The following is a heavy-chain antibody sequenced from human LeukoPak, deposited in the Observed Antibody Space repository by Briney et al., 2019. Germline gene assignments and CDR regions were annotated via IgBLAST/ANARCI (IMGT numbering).Heavy chain of an antibody. J-gene: IGHJ4*02. CDR1: GYTFTSYD. Sequence: ASVKVSCKASGYTFTSYDINWVRQATGQGLEWMGWMNPNSGNTGYAQKFQGRVTITRNTSISTAYMGLSSLRSEDTAVYYCARGRIPRIAVAGRPFDYWGQGTLVTVSS. CDR3: ARGRIPRIAVAGRPFDY. CDR2: MNPNSGNT. V-gene: IGHV1-8*03. D-gene: IGHD6-19*01.